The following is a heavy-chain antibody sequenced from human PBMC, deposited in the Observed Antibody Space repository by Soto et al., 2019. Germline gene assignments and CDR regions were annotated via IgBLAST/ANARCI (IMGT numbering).Heavy chain of an antibody. J-gene: IGHJ4*02. D-gene: IGHD3-22*01. Sequence: GGSLRLSCSASGFTFSSYDMHWVRQGTGKGLEWVSAIGTTGDTYYAGSVKGRFTISRENAKNSLYLQMNSLRAGDTAIYFCARAIGPTLFDYWGQGTLVTVSS. V-gene: IGHV3-13*04. CDR1: GFTFSSYD. CDR3: ARAIGPTLFDY. CDR2: IGTTGDT.